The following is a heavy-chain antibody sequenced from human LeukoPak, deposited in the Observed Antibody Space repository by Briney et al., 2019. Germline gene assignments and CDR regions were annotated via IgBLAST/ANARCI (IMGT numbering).Heavy chain of an antibody. CDR3: ASVTIVRGPPVDY. Sequence: GGSLRLSCVASVVTFSSTYMSCVRQAPGKGLEWVSVMYSGGSTYYADSVEGRFTISRDNSKNTVYLQMKSLRAEDTGVCYCASVTIVRGPPVDYWGQGTLVTVSS. D-gene: IGHD3-10*01. V-gene: IGHV3-53*01. CDR1: VVTFSSTY. CDR2: MYSGGST. J-gene: IGHJ4*02.